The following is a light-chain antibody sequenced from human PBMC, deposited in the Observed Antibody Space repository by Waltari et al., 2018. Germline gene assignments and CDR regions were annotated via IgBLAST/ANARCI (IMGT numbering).Light chain of an antibody. CDR1: STDVGGYNF. V-gene: IGLV2-14*03. J-gene: IGLJ3*02. CDR3: SSYTSSSNTWV. Sequence: QSALTQPASVSGSPGQSLTISCTGTSTDVGGYNFVSWYQHHPGKAPKLMISDVSKRPSGVSNRFSGSKSGNTASLTISGLQADDEADYYCSSYTSSSNTWVFGGGTKLTVL. CDR2: DVS.